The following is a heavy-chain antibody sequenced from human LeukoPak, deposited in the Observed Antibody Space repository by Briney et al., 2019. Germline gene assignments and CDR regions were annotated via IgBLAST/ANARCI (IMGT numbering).Heavy chain of an antibody. CDR3: AKDIRRSGVPGDY. CDR2: IFHSGST. J-gene: IGHJ4*02. Sequence: SGTLSLTCAVSGGSISNNNWWSWVRQPPGKGLEWIGEIFHSGSTNYSPSLRSRITISVDTSKNQFSLKLSSVTAADTAVYYCAKDIRRSGVPGDYWGQGTLVTVSS. V-gene: IGHV4-4*02. CDR1: GGSISNNNW. D-gene: IGHD3-3*01.